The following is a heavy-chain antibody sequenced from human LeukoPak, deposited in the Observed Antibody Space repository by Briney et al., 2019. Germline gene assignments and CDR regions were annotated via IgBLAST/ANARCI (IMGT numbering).Heavy chain of an antibody. CDR3: AKMGLVVPAAIYMDV. CDR2: ICGSGGNT. D-gene: IGHD2-2*01. V-gene: IGHV3-23*01. Sequence: GGSLRLSCAASGFTFSSYAMSWVRQAPGKGLEWVSTICGSGGNTYYADSVKGRFTISRDNSKNTLYLQMNSLRAEDTAVYYCAKMGLVVPAAIYMDVWGKGTTVTVSS. CDR1: GFTFSSYA. J-gene: IGHJ6*03.